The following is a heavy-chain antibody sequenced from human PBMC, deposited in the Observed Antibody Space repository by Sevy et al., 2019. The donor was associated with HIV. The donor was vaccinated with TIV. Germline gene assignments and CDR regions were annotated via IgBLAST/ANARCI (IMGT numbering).Heavy chain of an antibody. D-gene: IGHD1-20*01. Sequence: SETLSLTCTVSGASISSSGHYWGWIRQPPGKGLEWIASINYNGITFYNPSLKSRVTLSADTSKNQFSLDLNSVTAADTAIYFCAGPILTYNNGGNYYDYWGQGTVVTVSS. V-gene: IGHV4-39*01. CDR2: INYNGIT. CDR3: AGPILTYNNGGNYYDY. J-gene: IGHJ4*02. CDR1: GASISSSGHY.